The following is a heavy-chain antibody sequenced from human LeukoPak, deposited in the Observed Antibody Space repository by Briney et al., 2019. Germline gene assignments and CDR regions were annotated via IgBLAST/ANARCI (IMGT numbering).Heavy chain of an antibody. Sequence: PGGSLRLSCSASGFTFSSYGMHWVRQAPGKGLEWVAFIRYDGSNKYYADSVKGRFTISRDNSKNTLYLQMNSLRAEDTAVYYCARAPYDILTGYYSDYWGQGTLVTVSS. CDR2: IRYDGSNK. J-gene: IGHJ4*02. D-gene: IGHD3-9*01. CDR1: GFTFSSYG. CDR3: ARAPYDILTGYYSDY. V-gene: IGHV3-30*02.